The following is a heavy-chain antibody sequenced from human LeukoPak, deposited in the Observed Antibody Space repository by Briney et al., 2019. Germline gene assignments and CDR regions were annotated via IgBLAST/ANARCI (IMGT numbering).Heavy chain of an antibody. Sequence: SETLSLTCTVSGGSISSSSYYWGWIRQPPGKGLEWIGSIYYSGSTYYNPSLKSRVTISVDTSKNQFSLKLTSVTAADTAVYYCARERATSGRCRLDFWGQGALVTVSS. CDR2: IYYSGST. D-gene: IGHD6-25*01. CDR3: ARERATSGRCRLDF. J-gene: IGHJ4*02. V-gene: IGHV4-39*07. CDR1: GGSISSSSYY.